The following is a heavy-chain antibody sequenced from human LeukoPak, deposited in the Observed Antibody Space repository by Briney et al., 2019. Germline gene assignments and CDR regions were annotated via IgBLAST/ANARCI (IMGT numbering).Heavy chain of an antibody. D-gene: IGHD2-2*01. CDR2: FFLKGST. CDR1: GGSISSSTYY. CDR3: ARVARCTSCFDVDY. V-gene: IGHV4-39*07. Sequence: PSETLSLTCTVSGGSISSSTYYWGWIRQPPGKGLGRNGSFFLKGSTYYNPSLKSRVTISVDTSKNQFSLTLSSVTAADTAVYYCARVARCTSCFDVDYWGQGTLVTVSS. J-gene: IGHJ4*02.